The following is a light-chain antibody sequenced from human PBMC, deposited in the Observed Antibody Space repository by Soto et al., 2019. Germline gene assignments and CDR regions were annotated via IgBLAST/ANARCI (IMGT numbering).Light chain of an antibody. CDR3: QESYSTS. CDR1: QTISSW. CDR2: GAS. J-gene: IGKJ1*01. Sequence: DIQMTQSPSTLSASVGDRVTITCRASQTISSWLAWYQQKPGKAPKLLIYGASTLQSGVPSRFSGSGSGTDFTLTISSLQPEDIATYYCQESYSTSFGQGTKVDIK. V-gene: IGKV1-39*01.